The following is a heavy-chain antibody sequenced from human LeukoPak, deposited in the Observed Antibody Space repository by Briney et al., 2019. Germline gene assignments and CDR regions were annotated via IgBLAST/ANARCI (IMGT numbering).Heavy chain of an antibody. V-gene: IGHV4-59*01. CDR3: ARVGVGSYNFDY. J-gene: IGHJ4*02. D-gene: IGHD3-3*01. Sequence: PSETLSLTCTVSGGSISSYYWSWIRQPPGKGLEWIGYIYYSGSTNYNPSLKSRVTISVDTSKNQFSLKLSSVTAADTAVYYCARVGVGSYNFDYWGQGTPVTVSS. CDR2: IYYSGST. CDR1: GGSISSYY.